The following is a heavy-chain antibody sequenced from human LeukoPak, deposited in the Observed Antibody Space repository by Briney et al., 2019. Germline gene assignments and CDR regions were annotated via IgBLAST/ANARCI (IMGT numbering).Heavy chain of an antibody. D-gene: IGHD1-14*01. CDR3: AKYQEPGYVDY. CDR1: GFTFSSYG. CDR2: ISYDGSNK. Sequence: GGSLRLSCAASGFTFSSYGMHWLRQAPGKGLEGVAVISYDGSNKYYADSVKGRFTTSRDNSKNTLYLQMNSLRAEDTAVYYCAKYQEPGYVDYWGQGTLVTVSS. V-gene: IGHV3-30*18. J-gene: IGHJ4*02.